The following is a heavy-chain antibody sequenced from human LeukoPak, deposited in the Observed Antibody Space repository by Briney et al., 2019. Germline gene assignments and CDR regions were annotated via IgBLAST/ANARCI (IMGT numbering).Heavy chain of an antibody. V-gene: IGHV1-69*05. D-gene: IGHD4-11*01. CDR2: IIPIFGTA. Sequence: ASVKVSCKASGGTFSSYAISWVRQAPGQGLEWMGGIIPIFGTANYAQKFQGRVTITTDESTSTAYMELSSLRSEDTAVYYCASRATVSQLNFDYWGQGTLVTVSS. CDR1: GGTFSSYA. CDR3: ASRATVSQLNFDY. J-gene: IGHJ4*02.